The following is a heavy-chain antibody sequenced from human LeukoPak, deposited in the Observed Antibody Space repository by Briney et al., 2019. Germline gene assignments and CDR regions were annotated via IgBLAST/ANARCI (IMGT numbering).Heavy chain of an antibody. D-gene: IGHD3-16*01. CDR2: LSGSGDST. CDR1: GFTFSSYA. V-gene: IGHV3-23*01. Sequence: GGSLRLSCAASGFTFSSYAMHWVRQAPGKGLKWVSSLSGSGDSTYYSDSVKGRFTMSRDNSKNTLYLQMNSLRAEDTAVHYCAKAGXDSXMXTAXXYGMDVWGQGTTVTV. J-gene: IGHJ6*02. CDR3: AKAGXDSXMXTAXXYGMDV.